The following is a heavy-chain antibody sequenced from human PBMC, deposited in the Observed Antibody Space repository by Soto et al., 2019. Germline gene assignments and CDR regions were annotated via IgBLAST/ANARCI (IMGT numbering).Heavy chain of an antibody. CDR3: AKVGDGSCSRTSCLFHFDY. V-gene: IGHV3-23*01. J-gene: IGHJ4*02. CDR1: GFTFSTYS. CDR2: ISGSADST. Sequence: EVQLWESGGSLVQPGGSLRLSCAASGFTFSTYSMSWVRQAPGKGLEWVSTISGSADSTFYADSVKGRFTISRDNSKNTLYLQRNSLRVEDTAVYYCAKVGDGSCSRTSCLFHFDYWGQGTLATVSS. D-gene: IGHD2-2*01.